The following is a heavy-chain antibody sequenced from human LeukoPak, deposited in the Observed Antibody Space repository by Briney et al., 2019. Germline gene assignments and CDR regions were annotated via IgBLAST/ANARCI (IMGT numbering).Heavy chain of an antibody. Sequence: PGESLRLSCAASGFTVSNNFMGWVRQAPGKGLEWVSGIYAGGSTYYADSVKGRFTLSRHNSENTLSLEMNSLRPEGTALYYCARESSVSGWFIYWGQGTLVTVSS. V-gene: IGHV3-53*04. CDR2: IYAGGST. J-gene: IGHJ4*02. CDR1: GFTVSNNF. CDR3: ARESSVSGWFIY. D-gene: IGHD6-19*01.